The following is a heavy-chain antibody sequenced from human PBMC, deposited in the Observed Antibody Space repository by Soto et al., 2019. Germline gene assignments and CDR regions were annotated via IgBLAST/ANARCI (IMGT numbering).Heavy chain of an antibody. J-gene: IGHJ4*02. CDR3: ARRYGYSFDY. Sequence: QVQLQESGPGLVRPSETLSLTCTVSGGSISRYYWSWIRQPPGKGLEWIGYIYYSGSTNYNPSLKSRVTISVDTSKNQCALKLSSVTAADTAVYYCARRYGYSFDYWGQGTLVTVSS. D-gene: IGHD1-1*01. CDR1: GGSISRYY. CDR2: IYYSGST. V-gene: IGHV4-59*08.